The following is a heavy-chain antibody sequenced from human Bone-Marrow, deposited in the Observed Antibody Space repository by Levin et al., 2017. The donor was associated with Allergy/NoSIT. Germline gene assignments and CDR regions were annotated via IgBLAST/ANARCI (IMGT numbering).Heavy chain of an antibody. D-gene: IGHD1-26*01. Sequence: QTSETLSLTCAASGFTVSSNYMNWVRQAPGKGLEWVSIIYSGGTTYYADSVKGRFTISRDKSKNTLYLQMKSLRVEDTAVYYCARVGRGDAFDIWGQGTMVTVSS. CDR2: IYSGGTT. J-gene: IGHJ3*02. CDR1: GFTVSSNY. V-gene: IGHV3-66*01. CDR3: ARVGRGDAFDI.